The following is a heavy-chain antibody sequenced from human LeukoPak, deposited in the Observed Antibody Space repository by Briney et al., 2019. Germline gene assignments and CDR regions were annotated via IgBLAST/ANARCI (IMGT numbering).Heavy chain of an antibody. V-gene: IGHV4-61*02. Sequence: SETLSLTCTVSGGSISSGTYYWSWLRQPAGKGLEWIGRMYTGGTTNYNPSLKSRVTISLDTSKNPFSLKLNSVTVADTAVYYCARDEGGSSSSVVKYFQHWGQGTLVTVSS. CDR3: ARDEGGSSSSVVKYFQH. CDR2: MYTGGTT. J-gene: IGHJ1*01. D-gene: IGHD6-6*01. CDR1: GGSISSGTYY.